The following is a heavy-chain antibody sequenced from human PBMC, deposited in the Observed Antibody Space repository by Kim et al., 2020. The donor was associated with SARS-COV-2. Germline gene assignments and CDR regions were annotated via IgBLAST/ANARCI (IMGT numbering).Heavy chain of an antibody. CDR2: INPNSGGT. Sequence: ASVKVSCKASGYTFTGYYMHWVRQAPGQGLEWMGWINPNSGGTNYAQKFQGRVTMTRDTSISTAYMELSRLRSDDTAVYYCARRPYGDETYYYGMDVWGQGTTVTVSS. J-gene: IGHJ6*02. CDR1: GYTFTGYY. CDR3: ARRPYGDETYYYGMDV. V-gene: IGHV1-2*02. D-gene: IGHD4-17*01.